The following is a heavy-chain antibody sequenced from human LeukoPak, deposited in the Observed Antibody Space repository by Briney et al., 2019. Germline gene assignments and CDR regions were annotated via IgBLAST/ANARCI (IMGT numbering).Heavy chain of an antibody. V-gene: IGHV1-18*01. CDR2: ISAYNGNT. CDR1: GYTFTSYG. Sequence: ASVKVSCTASGYTFTSYGISWVRQAPGQGLEWMGWISAYNGNTNYAQKLQGRVTMTTDTSTSTAYMELRSLRSDDTAVYYCARDWNYDSSSYYWYFDLWGRGTLVTVSS. CDR3: ARDWNYDSSSYYWYFDL. D-gene: IGHD3-22*01. J-gene: IGHJ2*01.